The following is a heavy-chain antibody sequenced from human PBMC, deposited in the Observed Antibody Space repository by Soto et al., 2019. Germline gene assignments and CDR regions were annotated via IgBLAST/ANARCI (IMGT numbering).Heavy chain of an antibody. V-gene: IGHV1-24*01. D-gene: IGHD6-25*01. J-gene: IGHJ5*02. CDR2: FDPEDGET. CDR1: GYTLTELS. CDR3: ARKGPIAATVDPIWFDP. Sequence: ASVKVSCKVSGYTLTELSMHWVRQAPGKGLEWMGGFDPEDGETIYAQKLQGRVTMTEDTSTDTASMDLSSLRSEDTAVDYCARKGPIAATVDPIWFDPWGQGTLVTVSS.